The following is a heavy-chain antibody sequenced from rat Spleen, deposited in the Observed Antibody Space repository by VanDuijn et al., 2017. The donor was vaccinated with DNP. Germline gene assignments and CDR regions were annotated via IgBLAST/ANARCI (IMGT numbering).Heavy chain of an antibody. V-gene: IGHV3-1*01. CDR1: GYSITSNY. CDR2: ISYSGST. D-gene: IGHD5-1*01. Sequence: EVQLQESGPGLVKPSLSLSLTCSVTGYSITSNYWAWIRKFPGNKMEWMGYISYSGSTSYNPSLRSRISITRDTSKNHFFLQLNSVATEDTATYYCARGRPSWELYWYFDFWGPGTMVTVSS. CDR3: ARGRPSWELYWYFDF. J-gene: IGHJ1*01.